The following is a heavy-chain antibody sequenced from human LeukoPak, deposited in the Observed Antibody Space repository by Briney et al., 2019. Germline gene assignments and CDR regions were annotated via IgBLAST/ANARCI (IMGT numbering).Heavy chain of an antibody. J-gene: IGHJ4*02. Sequence: GGSLRLSCAASGFTFSSYEMNWVRQAPGKGLEWVSYISSSGSTIYYADSVKGRFTISRDNSKNTVYLQMNSLRAEDTAVYYCAKEEVGAFDYWGQGTLVTVSS. CDR2: ISSSGSTI. CDR3: AKEEVGAFDY. CDR1: GFTFSSYE. V-gene: IGHV3-48*03. D-gene: IGHD1-26*01.